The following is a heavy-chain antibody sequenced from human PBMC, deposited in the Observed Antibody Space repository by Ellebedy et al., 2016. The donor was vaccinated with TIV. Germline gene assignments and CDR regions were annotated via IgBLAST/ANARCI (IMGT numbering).Heavy chain of an antibody. CDR2: IYLNGDA. CDR3: ARVVRVQTFYFDF. CDR1: AGSVNTYDYF. Sequence: SETLSLTXAVSAGSVNTYDYFWSWIRQSPGKGLDWLGYIYLNGDANYNPSLGSRVTISIDTSNNLFSLRLSSVTATDTALYYCARVVRVQTFYFDFWGRGTMVTVSS. J-gene: IGHJ4*02. D-gene: IGHD3-10*01. V-gene: IGHV4-61*03.